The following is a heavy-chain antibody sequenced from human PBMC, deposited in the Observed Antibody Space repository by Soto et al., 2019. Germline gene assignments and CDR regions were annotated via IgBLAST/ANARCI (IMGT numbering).Heavy chain of an antibody. J-gene: IGHJ4*02. Sequence: EVQLLESGGGLVQPGGSLRLSCEVSGLTFSSNSMSWVRQAPGKGLEWISTFTASGATYCADSVKGRFTISRDNSKNTLLLQMNSLRAEDTAIYYCAKLTDSWGQGTLVTVSS. D-gene: IGHD3-9*01. CDR1: GLTFSSNS. V-gene: IGHV3-23*01. CDR2: FTASGAT. CDR3: AKLTDS.